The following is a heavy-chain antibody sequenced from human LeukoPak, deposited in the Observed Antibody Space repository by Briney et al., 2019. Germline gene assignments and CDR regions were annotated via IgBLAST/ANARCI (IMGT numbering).Heavy chain of an antibody. CDR1: GFTFSSYS. V-gene: IGHV3-21*01. CDR2: ISSSSSYI. CDR3: ARDAPWAGTNAFDI. D-gene: IGHD1/OR15-1a*01. J-gene: IGHJ3*02. Sequence: GGSLRLSCAASGFTFSSYSMNWVRQAPGKGLEWVSSISSSSSYIYYADSVKGRFTIPRDNAKNSLYLQMNSLRAEDTAVYYCARDAPWAGTNAFDIWGQGTMVTVSS.